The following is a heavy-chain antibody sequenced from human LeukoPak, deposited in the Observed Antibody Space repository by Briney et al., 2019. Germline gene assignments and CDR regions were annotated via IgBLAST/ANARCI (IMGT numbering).Heavy chain of an antibody. CDR1: GYTFTSYA. J-gene: IGHJ6*02. D-gene: IGHD3-22*01. V-gene: IGHV1-18*01. CDR3: ARDYSSGFGMDV. CDR2: ISAYNGNT. Sequence: ASVKVSCKASGYTFTSYAMNWVRQAPGQGLEWMGWISAYNGNTNYAQKLQGRVTMTTDTSTSTAYMELRSLRSDDTAVYYCARDYSSGFGMDVWGQGTTVTVSS.